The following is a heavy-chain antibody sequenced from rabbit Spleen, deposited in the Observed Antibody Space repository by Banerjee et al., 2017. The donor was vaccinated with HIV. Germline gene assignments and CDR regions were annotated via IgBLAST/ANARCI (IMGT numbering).Heavy chain of an antibody. J-gene: IGHJ6*01. CDR1: GFSFSNSYY. D-gene: IGHD8-1*01. CDR2: IDTGSSGFT. V-gene: IGHV1S45*01. CDR3: ARDSGSSFSSYGMDL. Sequence: QEQLEESGGDLVKPGASLTLTCTASGFSFSNSYYTCWVRQAPGKGLEWIACIDTGSSGFTYFASWAKGRFTISKTSSTTVTLQMTSLTAADTATYFCARDSGSSFSSYGMDLWGPGTLVTVS.